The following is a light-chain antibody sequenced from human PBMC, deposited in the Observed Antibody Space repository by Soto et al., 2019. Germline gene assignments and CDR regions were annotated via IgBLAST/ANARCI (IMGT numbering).Light chain of an antibody. CDR3: SSFTTSTTYV. V-gene: IGLV2-14*03. J-gene: IGLJ1*01. CDR2: DVS. Sequence: QSALTQPASVSGCPGQSITISCTGTSSDVGSYNYVSWYQHHPGKAPKLMIYDVSNRPSGVSNRFSGSKSGNTASLTISGLQAEDEADYYCSSFTTSTTYVFGTRTKVTVL. CDR1: SSDVGSYNY.